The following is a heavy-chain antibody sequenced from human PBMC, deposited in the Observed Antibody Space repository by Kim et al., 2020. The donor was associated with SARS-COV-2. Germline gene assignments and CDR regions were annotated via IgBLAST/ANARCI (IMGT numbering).Heavy chain of an antibody. CDR1: GFTFSSYG. J-gene: IGHJ6*02. CDR3: AKDLGSYYDFWTTLDYYYYYGMDV. V-gene: IGHV3-30*18. CDR2: ISYDGSNK. Sequence: GGSLRLSCAASGFTFSSYGMHWVRQAPGKGLEWVAVISYDGSNKYYADSVKGRFTISRDNSKNTLYLQMNSLRAEDTAVYYCAKDLGSYYDFWTTLDYYYYYGMDVWGQGTTVTVSS. D-gene: IGHD3-3*01.